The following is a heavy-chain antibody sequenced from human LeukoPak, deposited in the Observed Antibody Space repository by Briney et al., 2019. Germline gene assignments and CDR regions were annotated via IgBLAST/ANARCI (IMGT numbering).Heavy chain of an antibody. CDR1: GFTFSSYA. Sequence: GGSLRLSCAASGFTFSSYAMSWVRQAPGKGLEWVSAISGSGGSTYYADSVKGRFTISRDNSKNTLYLQMNSLRAEDTAVYYCAKARYYYGSGAKDVWGKGTTVTVSS. J-gene: IGHJ6*04. D-gene: IGHD3-10*01. CDR3: AKARYYYGSGAKDV. CDR2: ISGSGGST. V-gene: IGHV3-23*01.